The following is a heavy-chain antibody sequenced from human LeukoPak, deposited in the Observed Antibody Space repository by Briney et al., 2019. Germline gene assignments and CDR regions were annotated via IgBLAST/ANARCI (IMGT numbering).Heavy chain of an antibody. V-gene: IGHV4-59*01. CDR3: ARGKENWGDAFDI. Sequence: PSETLSLTCTVSGGFISSYYWSWIRQPPGKGLEWIGYIYYSGSTNYNPSLKSRVTISVDTSKNQFSLKLSSVTAADTAVYYCARGKENWGDAFDIWGQGTMVTVSS. CDR2: IYYSGST. D-gene: IGHD7-27*01. J-gene: IGHJ3*02. CDR1: GGFISSYY.